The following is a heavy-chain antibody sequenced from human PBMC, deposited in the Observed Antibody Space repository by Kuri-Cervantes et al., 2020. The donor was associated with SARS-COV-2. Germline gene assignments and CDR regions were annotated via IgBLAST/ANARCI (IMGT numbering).Heavy chain of an antibody. D-gene: IGHD4-23*01. Sequence: SQTLSLTCAVYGGSFLGYYWSWIRQPPGKGREWIGEINHSGSTNYNPSLKSRVTMSIDTSKNQFSLKLSSVTAADTAVNYCARHFYGGNAIFQYWGQGTLVTVSS. V-gene: IGHV4-34*01. CDR2: INHSGST. CDR1: GGSFLGYY. J-gene: IGHJ4*02. CDR3: ARHFYGGNAIFQY.